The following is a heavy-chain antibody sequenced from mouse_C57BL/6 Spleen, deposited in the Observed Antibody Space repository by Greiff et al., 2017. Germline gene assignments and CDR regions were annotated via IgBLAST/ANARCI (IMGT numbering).Heavy chain of an antibody. J-gene: IGHJ1*03. CDR1: GYTFTGYW. CDR2: ILPGSSST. D-gene: IGHD2-1*01. Sequence: VQLQQSGAELMKPGASVKLSCKATGYTFTGYWIEWVKQRPGHGLEWIGEILPGSSSTNYNEKFKGKATFTADTSSNTAYMQLSSLTTEDSAIYYCATKNDYCNYVWYFDVWGTGTTVTVSS. CDR3: ATKNDYCNYVWYFDV. V-gene: IGHV1-9*01.